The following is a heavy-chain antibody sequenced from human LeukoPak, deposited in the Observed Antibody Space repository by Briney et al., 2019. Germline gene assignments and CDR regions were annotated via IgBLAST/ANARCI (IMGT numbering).Heavy chain of an antibody. V-gene: IGHV3-30*04. CDR1: GLTFSSYA. Sequence: GGSLRLSCAASGLTFSSYAMHWVRQAPGKGLEWVAVISYDGSNKYYADSVKGRFTISRDNSKNTLYLQMNSLRAEDTAVYYCAKDPDCTSGVCYTFFDYWGQGTLVTVSS. CDR2: ISYDGSNK. J-gene: IGHJ4*02. CDR3: AKDPDCTSGVCYTFFDY. D-gene: IGHD2-8*01.